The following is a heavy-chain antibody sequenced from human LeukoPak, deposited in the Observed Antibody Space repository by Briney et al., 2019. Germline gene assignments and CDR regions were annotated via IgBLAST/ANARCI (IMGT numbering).Heavy chain of an antibody. D-gene: IGHD1-26*01. CDR3: ARGVGATLGAFDI. V-gene: IGHV4-34*01. J-gene: IGHJ3*02. CDR2: INHSGST. CDR1: GGSFSGYY. Sequence: SETLSLTCAVYGGSFSGYYWSWIRQPPGKGLEWIGEINHSGSTNYNPSLKSRVTISVDTSKNQFSLKLSSVTAADTAVYYCARGVGATLGAFDIWGQGTMVTVSS.